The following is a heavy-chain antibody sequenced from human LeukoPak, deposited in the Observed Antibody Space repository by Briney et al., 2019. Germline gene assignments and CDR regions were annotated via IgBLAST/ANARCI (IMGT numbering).Heavy chain of an antibody. CDR1: GYTFTGYH. V-gene: IGHV1-2*02. CDR3: ARDGRVSSSWDP. D-gene: IGHD6-13*01. CDR2: INPNSGST. J-gene: IGHJ5*02. Sequence: GASVKVSCKASGYTFTGYHMHWVRQAPGQGLEWMGWINPNSGSTNYAQKFQGRVTMTRDTSISTAYMELSRLRSDDTAVYYCARDGRVSSSWDPWGQGTLVTVSS.